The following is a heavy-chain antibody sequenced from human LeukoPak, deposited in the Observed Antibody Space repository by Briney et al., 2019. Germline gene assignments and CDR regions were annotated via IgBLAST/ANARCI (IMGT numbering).Heavy chain of an antibody. V-gene: IGHV3-53*01. CDR2: LYNDAFDSAT. CDR3: AKGKDSVAGATNDY. Sequence: PGGSLRLSCIGSGFTVSSSFMSWVRQAPGKGLEWVSNLYNDAFDSATHYADSVKGRFTISRDNAKNSLYLQMNSLRAEDTAVYYCAKGKDSVAGATNDYWGQGTLVTVSS. CDR1: GFTVSSSF. D-gene: IGHD6-19*01. J-gene: IGHJ4*02.